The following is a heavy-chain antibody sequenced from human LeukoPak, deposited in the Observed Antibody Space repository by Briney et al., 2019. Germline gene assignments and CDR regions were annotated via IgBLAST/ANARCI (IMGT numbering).Heavy chain of an antibody. CDR2: INPSGSSE. J-gene: IGHJ4*02. Sequence: ASVKVSCTASGYTFTSYYMHWVRQAPGQGLEWMGIINPSGSSESYAQKIQRRFTMTGDTSTSAVYKELSSLRPDDTALSYWARGGAAGTRSYFDFWGQGTVITVSA. D-gene: IGHD6-13*01. CDR3: ARGGAAGTRSYFDF. CDR1: GYTFTSYY. V-gene: IGHV1-46*01.